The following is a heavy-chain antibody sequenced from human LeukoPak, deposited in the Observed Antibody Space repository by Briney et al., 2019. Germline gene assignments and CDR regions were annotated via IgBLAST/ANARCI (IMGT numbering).Heavy chain of an antibody. CDR1: GGSISSGGYY. CDR3: ARDRDSSGGWFDP. J-gene: IGHJ5*02. V-gene: IGHV4-31*03. CDR2: IYYSGST. D-gene: IGHD3-22*01. Sequence: PSQTLSLTCTVSGGSISSGGYYWSWIRQHLGKGLEWIGYIYYSGSTYYNPSLKSRVTISVDTSKNQFSLKLSSVTAADTAVYYCARDRDSSGGWFDPWGQGTLVTVSS.